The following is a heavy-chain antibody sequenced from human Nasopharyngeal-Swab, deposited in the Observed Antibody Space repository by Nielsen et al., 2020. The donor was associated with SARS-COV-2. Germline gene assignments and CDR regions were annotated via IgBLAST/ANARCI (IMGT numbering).Heavy chain of an antibody. Sequence: GGSLRLSCAASGFTFSSYSMNWVRQAPGKGLEWVSSISSSSSYICYADSVKGRFTISRDNAKNSLYLQMNSLRAEDTAVYYCAKVWFGELGLYYFDYWGQGTLVTVSS. J-gene: IGHJ4*02. CDR3: AKVWFGELGLYYFDY. V-gene: IGHV3-21*01. CDR2: ISSSSSYI. CDR1: GFTFSSYS. D-gene: IGHD3-10*01.